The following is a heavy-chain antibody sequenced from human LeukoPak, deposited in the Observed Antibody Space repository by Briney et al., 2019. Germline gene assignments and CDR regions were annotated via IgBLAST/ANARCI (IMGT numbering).Heavy chain of an antibody. CDR3: AKDSYDFWSGYLDY. D-gene: IGHD3-3*01. J-gene: IGHJ4*02. CDR1: GFTFSGYW. Sequence: GGSLRLSCAASGFTFSGYWMFWVRQVPGKGLMWVADINGDGSWTRYADTVKGRFTISRDNAKRTLYLQMNSLRDDDTAVYYCAKDSYDFWSGYLDYWGQGTLVTVSS. CDR2: INGDGSWT. V-gene: IGHV3-74*01.